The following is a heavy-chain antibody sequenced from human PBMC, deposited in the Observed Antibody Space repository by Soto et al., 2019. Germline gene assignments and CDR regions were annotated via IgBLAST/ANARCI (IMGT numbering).Heavy chain of an antibody. J-gene: IGHJ4*02. Sequence: GGSLRLSCGASGFTFSNFAMSWVRQAPGRGLEWVSGISASGRDIHYADSVKDRFTVSRDNSKNTLYLQMNSLRAEDTAIYYCAKGKTSGWYYFDYWGQGALVTVSS. D-gene: IGHD6-19*01. CDR1: GFTFSNFA. CDR3: AKGKTSGWYYFDY. CDR2: ISASGRDI. V-gene: IGHV3-23*01.